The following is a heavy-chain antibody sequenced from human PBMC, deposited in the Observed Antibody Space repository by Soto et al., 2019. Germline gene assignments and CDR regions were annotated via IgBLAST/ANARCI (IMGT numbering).Heavy chain of an antibody. V-gene: IGHV4-59*08. CDR3: ARNPPYYYDSSGYYYVFDY. D-gene: IGHD3-22*01. CDR2: IYYSGST. CDR1: GGSISSYY. J-gene: IGHJ4*02. Sequence: SETLSLTCTVSGGSISSYYWSWIRQPPGKGLEWIGYIYYSGSTNYNPSLKSRVTISVDTSKNQFFLKLSSVTAADTAVYYCARNPPYYYDSSGYYYVFDYWGQGTLVTVSS.